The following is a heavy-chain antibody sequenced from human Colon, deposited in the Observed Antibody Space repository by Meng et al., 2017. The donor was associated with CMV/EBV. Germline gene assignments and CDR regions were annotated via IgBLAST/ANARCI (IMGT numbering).Heavy chain of an antibody. CDR3: ARVAAHYYYGMDV. V-gene: IGHV3-48*03. CDR1: GFTFSSYE. Sequence: GGSLRLSCAASGFTFSSYEMNWVRQAPGEGLEWVSYISSSGSTIYYADSVKGRFTISRDNAKNSLYLQMNSLRAEDTAVYYCARVAAHYYYGMDVWGQGTTVTVSS. J-gene: IGHJ6*02. CDR2: ISSSGSTI. D-gene: IGHD6-13*01.